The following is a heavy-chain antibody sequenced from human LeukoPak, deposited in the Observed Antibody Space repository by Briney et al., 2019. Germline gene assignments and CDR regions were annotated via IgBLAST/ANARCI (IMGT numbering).Heavy chain of an antibody. CDR3: ARAMPHDNWFDP. Sequence: GGSLRLSCAASGLTFNSYWMHWVRHVAGKGLVWVAHINGDASNRTYADSVKGRFTISRDNAKSTLYLQMNSLRVDDTAVYYCARAMPHDNWFDPWGQGSLVTVSS. CDR2: INGDASNR. D-gene: IGHD2-2*01. CDR1: GLTFNSYW. J-gene: IGHJ5*02. V-gene: IGHV3-74*03.